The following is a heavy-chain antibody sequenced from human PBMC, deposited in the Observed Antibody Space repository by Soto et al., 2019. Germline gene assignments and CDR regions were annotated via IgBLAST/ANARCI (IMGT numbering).Heavy chain of an antibody. J-gene: IGHJ1*01. CDR1: GGSILGSSYY. CDR3: SRGSFYFENSGYYYAY. V-gene: IGHV4-39*01. Sequence: QMRLEESGPGLVKPSETLSLTCTVSGGSILGSSYYWGWIRQPRGKGLEWVGSIYYTGTTYYSSSLQSRVTISFDTSKNQASLRLTSVTAADTAVYFCSRGSFYFENSGYYYAYWGQGALVTVSS. D-gene: IGHD3-22*01. CDR2: IYYTGTT.